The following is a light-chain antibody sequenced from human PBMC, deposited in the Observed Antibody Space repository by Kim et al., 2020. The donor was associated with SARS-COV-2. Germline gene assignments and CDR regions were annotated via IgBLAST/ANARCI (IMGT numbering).Light chain of an antibody. Sequence: ADVGDRVTSTCRASPGIINYLAWYQQKPGKVPQLLIFSASTLQSGVPSRFSGSGSGTDFTLTISNLQAEDAATYYCQKYNAAPPTFGQGTKVDIK. V-gene: IGKV1-27*01. CDR2: SAS. J-gene: IGKJ1*01. CDR3: QKYNAAPPT. CDR1: PGIINY.